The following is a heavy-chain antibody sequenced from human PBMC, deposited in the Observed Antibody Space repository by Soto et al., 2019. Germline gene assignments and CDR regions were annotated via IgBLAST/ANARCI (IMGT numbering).Heavy chain of an antibody. Sequence: QVQLVQSGGEVKKPGASVKVSCKTSGYRFSRYGINWVRQAPGQGLEWMGWISTYNGNTQYAQKFQGRVIMTIDTSTNTAYLELRSLRSDDTAVDYCARDEEDANLMIVVRPGDYWGQGTLVSVSS. J-gene: IGHJ4*02. CDR3: ARDEEDANLMIVVRPGDY. D-gene: IGHD3-22*01. CDR1: GYRFSRYG. V-gene: IGHV1-18*01. CDR2: ISTYNGNT.